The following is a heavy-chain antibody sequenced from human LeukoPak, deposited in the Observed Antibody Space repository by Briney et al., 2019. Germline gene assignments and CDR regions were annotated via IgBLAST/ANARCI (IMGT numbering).Heavy chain of an antibody. CDR1: GFRFSSYG. J-gene: IGHJ5*02. V-gene: IGHV3-30*18. CDR2: ISDDGSKI. Sequence: GGSLRLSCAASGFRFSSYGMHWVRQAPGKGLEWVAVISDDGSKIYYGDSVKGRFTISRDNSKNTLNLQMDSLRADDTAVYYCGKGPGYSVYDNLPHHWGQGTLVTLSS. D-gene: IGHD5/OR15-5a*01. CDR3: GKGPGYSVYDNLPHH.